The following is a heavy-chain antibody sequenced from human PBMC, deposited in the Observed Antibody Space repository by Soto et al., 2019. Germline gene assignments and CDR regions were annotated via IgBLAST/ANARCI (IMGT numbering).Heavy chain of an antibody. CDR1: GGSISSGDYY. J-gene: IGHJ4*02. V-gene: IGHV4-30-4*01. CDR3: ARDGRDYYDSSGSPTGFDY. D-gene: IGHD3-22*01. CDR2: IYYSGST. Sequence: QVQLQESGPGLVKPSQTLSLTCTVSGGSISSGDYYWSWIRQPPGKGLEWIGYIYYSGSTYYNPSLKSRVTISVDTSKNQFSLKLSSVTAADTAVYYCARDGRDYYDSSGSPTGFDYWGQGTLVTVSS.